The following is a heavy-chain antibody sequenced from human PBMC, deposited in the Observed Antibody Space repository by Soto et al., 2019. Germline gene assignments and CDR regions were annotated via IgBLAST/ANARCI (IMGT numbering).Heavy chain of an antibody. Sequence: GASVKVSCKASGYTFTSDDINWVRQATGQGLEWMGWMNPNSGNTGYAQRFQGRVTMTRNTSISTAYMELSSLRSEDTAVYYCARTVNYYGSGSYLDYYYYMDVWGKGTTVTVSS. D-gene: IGHD3-10*01. CDR2: MNPNSGNT. CDR3: ARTVNYYGSGSYLDYYYYMDV. V-gene: IGHV1-8*01. J-gene: IGHJ6*03. CDR1: GYTFTSDD.